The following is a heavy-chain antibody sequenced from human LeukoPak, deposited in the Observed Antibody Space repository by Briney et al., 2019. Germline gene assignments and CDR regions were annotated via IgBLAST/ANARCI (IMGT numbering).Heavy chain of an antibody. CDR2: INPSGGST. CDR1: GYTFTNYY. CDR3: ARDAIENYDFWSGSYYYFDY. D-gene: IGHD3-3*01. Sequence: GASVTVSFPSSGYTFTNYYIHWVRQAPGQGRAWMGIINPSGGSTTYAQGFQDRVTMTRDTSTSTVYMELSSLTSEDTAVYYCARDAIENYDFWSGSYYYFDYWGQGTLVTVSS. V-gene: IGHV1-46*01. J-gene: IGHJ4*02.